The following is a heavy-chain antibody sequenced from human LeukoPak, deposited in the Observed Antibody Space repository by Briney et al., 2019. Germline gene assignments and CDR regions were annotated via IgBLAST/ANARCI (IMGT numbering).Heavy chain of an antibody. D-gene: IGHD1-14*01. CDR1: GFIFSSYA. CDR3: AKDGRVKNWFDP. Sequence: GSLRLSCAASGFIFSSYAIHWVRQAPGKGLEWVAFISYDGSNKYFADSVKGRFTISRDNSKNTLYLQMNSLRAEDTAVYYCAKDGRVKNWFDPWGQGTLVTVSS. J-gene: IGHJ5*02. V-gene: IGHV3-30-3*01. CDR2: ISYDGSNK.